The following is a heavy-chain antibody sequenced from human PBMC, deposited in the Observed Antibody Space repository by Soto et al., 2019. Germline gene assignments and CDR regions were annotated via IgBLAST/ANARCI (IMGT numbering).Heavy chain of an antibody. CDR3: ASCPSPKVVPAAQGVKRYYYYGMDV. V-gene: IGHV1-69*13. CDR1: GGTFSSYA. CDR2: IIPIFGTA. Sequence: GASVKVSCKASGGTFSSYAISWVRQAPGQGLEWMGGIIPIFGTANYAQKFQGRVTITADESTSTAYMELSSLRSEDTAVYYCASCPSPKVVPAAQGVKRYYYYGMDVWGQGTTVTVSS. J-gene: IGHJ6*02. D-gene: IGHD2-2*01.